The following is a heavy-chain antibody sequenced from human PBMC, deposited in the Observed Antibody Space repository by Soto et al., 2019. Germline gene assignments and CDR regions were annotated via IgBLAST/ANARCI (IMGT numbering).Heavy chain of an antibody. CDR3: ASPQFGTFDY. D-gene: IGHD1-1*01. Sequence: EVQLVESGGGLVQPGGSLRLSCETSGFTFSGHFMDWARQAPGKGLEWVARSTNKASGYTTHYAASVIGRFSISRDDSKNSLYLQMDGLKTEDTAVYYCASPQFGTFDYWGQGTLVTVSS. V-gene: IGHV3-72*01. J-gene: IGHJ4*02. CDR2: STNKASGYTT. CDR1: GFTFSGHF.